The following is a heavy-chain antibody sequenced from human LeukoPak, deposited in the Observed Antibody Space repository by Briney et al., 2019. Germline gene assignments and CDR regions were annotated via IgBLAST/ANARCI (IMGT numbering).Heavy chain of an antibody. Sequence: SGTLSLTCAVSGGSISSSNWWSWVRQPPGKGLEWIGEIYHSGSTNYNPSLKSRVTISVDTSKNQFSLKLSSVTAADTAVYYCATAAAGPPSFDYWGQGTLVTVSS. CDR2: IYHSGST. D-gene: IGHD6-13*01. J-gene: IGHJ4*02. CDR1: GGSISSSNW. V-gene: IGHV4-4*02. CDR3: ATAAAGPPSFDY.